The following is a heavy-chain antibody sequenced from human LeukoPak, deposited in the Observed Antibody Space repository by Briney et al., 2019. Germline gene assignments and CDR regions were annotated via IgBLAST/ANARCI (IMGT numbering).Heavy chain of an antibody. D-gene: IGHD2-2*01. CDR2: INHSGST. CDR1: GGSFSSYY. J-gene: IGHJ4*02. CDR3: ARVASGYCSSTNCQKYYFDY. V-gene: IGHV4-34*01. Sequence: SETLSLTCAVYGGSFSSYYWSWIRQPPGKGVEWIGEINHSGSTNYNPSLKSRVTISVDTSNYRFSLKLSSVTAADTAMFYCARVASGYCSSTNCQKYYFDYWGQGTLVTVSS.